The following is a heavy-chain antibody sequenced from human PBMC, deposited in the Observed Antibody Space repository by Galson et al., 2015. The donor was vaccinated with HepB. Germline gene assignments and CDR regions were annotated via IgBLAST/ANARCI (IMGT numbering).Heavy chain of an antibody. V-gene: IGHV3-48*03. J-gene: IGHJ6*02. CDR2: ISSSGSTI. CDR1: GFTFSSYE. D-gene: IGHD5-12*01. CDR3: ARGGYDYGYYYYGMDV. Sequence: SLRLSCAASGFTFSSYEMNWVRQAPGKGLEWVSYISSSGSTIYYADSVKGRFTISRDNAKNSLYLQMNSLRAEDTAVYYCARGGYDYGYYYYGMDVWGQGTTVTVSS.